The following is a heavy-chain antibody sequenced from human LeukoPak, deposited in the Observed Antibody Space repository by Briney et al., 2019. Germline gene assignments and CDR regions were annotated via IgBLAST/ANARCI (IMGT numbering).Heavy chain of an antibody. CDR2: IKRKTDGGTT. CDR3: STDNNYGDYGLDY. CDR1: GFTFTNAW. J-gene: IGHJ4*02. D-gene: IGHD4-17*01. Sequence: GGSPRLSCAASGFTFTNAWMSWVRQAPGKGLEWVGRIKRKTDGGTTDYAAPVKGRFTISRDDSKNTLYLQMNSLKSEDTALYYCSTDNNYGDYGLDYWGQGTLVTVSS. V-gene: IGHV3-15*01.